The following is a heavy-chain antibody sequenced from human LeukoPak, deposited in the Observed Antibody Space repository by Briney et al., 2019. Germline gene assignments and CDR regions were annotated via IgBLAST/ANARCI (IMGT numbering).Heavy chain of an antibody. CDR2: IYTSGST. J-gene: IGHJ4*02. D-gene: IGHD3-10*01. CDR3: ARRYGSGSYPYFDY. V-gene: IGHV4-61*02. Sequence: SETLSLTCTVSGGSVSSGSDYWSWIRQPAGKGLEWIGRIYTSGSTNYNPSLKSRVTISVDTSKNQFSLKLSSVTAADTAVYYCARRYGSGSYPYFDYWGQGTLVTVSS. CDR1: GGSVSSGSDY.